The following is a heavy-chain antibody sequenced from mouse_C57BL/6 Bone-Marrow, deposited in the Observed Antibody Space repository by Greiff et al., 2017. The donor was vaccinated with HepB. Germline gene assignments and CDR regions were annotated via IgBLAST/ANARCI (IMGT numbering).Heavy chain of an antibody. D-gene: IGHD2-2*01. CDR2: IDPSDSYT. CDR1: GYTFTSYW. CDR3: AREGVDYGYDRLAY. V-gene: IGHV1-69*01. J-gene: IGHJ3*01. Sequence: QVQLQQPGAELVMPGASVKLSCKASGYTFTSYWMHWVKQRPGQGLEWIGKIDPSDSYTNYNQKFKGKSTLTVAKSSSTAYMQLSSLTSEDSAVYYCAREGVDYGYDRLAYWGQGTLVTVSA.